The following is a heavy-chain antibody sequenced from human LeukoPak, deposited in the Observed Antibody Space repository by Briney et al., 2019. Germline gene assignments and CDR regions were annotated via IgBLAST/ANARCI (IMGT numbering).Heavy chain of an antibody. D-gene: IGHD3-22*01. CDR3: ARDRVYYDSAPNDY. V-gene: IGHV3-11*01. J-gene: IGHJ4*02. Sequence: GGSLRLSCAASGFTFSDYYMSWIRQAPGKGLEWVSYISSSGSTIYYADSVKGRFTISRDNAKNSLYLQMNSLRAEDTAVYYCARDRVYYDSAPNDYWGQGTLVTVFS. CDR2: ISSSGSTI. CDR1: GFTFSDYY.